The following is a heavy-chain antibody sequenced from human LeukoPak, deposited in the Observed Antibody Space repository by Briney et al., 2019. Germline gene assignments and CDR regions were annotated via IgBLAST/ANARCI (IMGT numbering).Heavy chain of an antibody. CDR1: GGSISSYY. D-gene: IGHD3-10*01. CDR2: IYYSGSN. Sequence: SETLSLTWTVAGGSISSYYWSWIRQPPGKGLEWIGYIYYSGSNNYNPSLKSRVTISVDTSKNQFSLKLSSVTAADTDVYYCARAGSYYRYAPFDPWGQGTLVTVSS. CDR3: ARAGSYYRYAPFDP. J-gene: IGHJ5*02. V-gene: IGHV4-59*01.